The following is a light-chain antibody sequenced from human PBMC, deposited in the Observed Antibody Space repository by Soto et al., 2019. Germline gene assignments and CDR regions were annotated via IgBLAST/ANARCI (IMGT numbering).Light chain of an antibody. CDR2: GAS. CDR3: HQYGGSPGT. J-gene: IGKJ1*01. CDR1: QSVSSY. Sequence: EIVLTQSPATLSLSPGERATLSCRASQSVSSYLAWYQQKPGQAPRLLIYGASNRAPGIPDRFSGSGSGTDFTLTISRLEPEDFAVYYCHQYGGSPGTLGQGTKVDIK. V-gene: IGKV3-20*01.